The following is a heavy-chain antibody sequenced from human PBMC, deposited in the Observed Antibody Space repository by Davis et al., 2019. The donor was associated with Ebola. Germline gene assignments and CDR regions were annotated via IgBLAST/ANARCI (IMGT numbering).Heavy chain of an antibody. D-gene: IGHD3-9*01. V-gene: IGHV4-39*01. J-gene: IGHJ5*02. CDR1: GRSISSSSYY. CDR3: ARLCGPYDILTGYHNWFDP. CDR2: THYIGTI. Sequence: MPSQTLSLTCTVSGRSISSSSYYCGWIRQPPVKGLEWIASTHYIGTIHYSSSPKTRVTISVHTSKKQFSLKLSSVTAADTAVYYCARLCGPYDILTGYHNWFDPWGQGTLVTVSS.